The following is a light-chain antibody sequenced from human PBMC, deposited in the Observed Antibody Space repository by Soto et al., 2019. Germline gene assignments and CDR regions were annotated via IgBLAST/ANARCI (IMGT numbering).Light chain of an antibody. J-gene: IGLJ1*01. CDR2: EVS. CDR3: CSYAGSSTLDYV. Sequence: QPVLTQPASVSGSPGQSITISCTGTSSDVGSYNLVSWYQQHPGKAPKLMIYEVSKRPSGVSNRFSGSKSGNTASLTISGLQAEDEADYYCCSYAGSSTLDYVFGTGTKLTVL. V-gene: IGLV2-23*02. CDR1: SSDVGSYNL.